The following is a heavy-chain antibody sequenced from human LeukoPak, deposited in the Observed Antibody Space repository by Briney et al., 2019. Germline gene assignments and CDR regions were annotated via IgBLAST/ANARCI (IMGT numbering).Heavy chain of an antibody. V-gene: IGHV5-51*01. J-gene: IGHJ5*02. CDR3: ARSATNWFDP. Sequence: GESLKISCQGSGYSFSNYWIGWVRQMPGKGLEWMGIIYPGDSHTRYSPSFQGQVTISADKSISTAYLQWSSLKVSDTAIYYCARSATNWFDPWGQGTLGTVSS. D-gene: IGHD1-1*01. CDR1: GYSFSNYW. CDR2: IYPGDSHT.